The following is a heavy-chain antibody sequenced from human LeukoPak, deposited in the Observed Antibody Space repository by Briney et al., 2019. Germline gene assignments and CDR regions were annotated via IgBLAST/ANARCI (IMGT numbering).Heavy chain of an antibody. Sequence: GASVKVSCKASGGTFSSYTISWVRRAPGQGLEWMGRIIPILGIANYAQKFQGRVTITADKSTSTAYMELSSLRSEDTAVYYCARDMGNYYGMDVWGQGTTVTVSS. CDR2: IIPILGIA. V-gene: IGHV1-69*04. J-gene: IGHJ6*02. D-gene: IGHD3-10*01. CDR1: GGTFSSYT. CDR3: ARDMGNYYGMDV.